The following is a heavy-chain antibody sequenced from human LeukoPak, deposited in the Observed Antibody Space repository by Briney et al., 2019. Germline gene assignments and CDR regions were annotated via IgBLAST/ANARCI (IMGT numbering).Heavy chain of an antibody. CDR3: ARSVGSSGWYYFDN. V-gene: IGHV4-4*07. CDR1: DGSISSHY. J-gene: IGHJ4*02. CDR2: IYTSGST. D-gene: IGHD6-19*01. Sequence: SETLSLTCTVSDGSISSHYWSWIRQPAGKGLEWIGRIYTSGSTNYNPSLSSRVTMSVDTSKNQFSLNLRSVTAADTAVYYCARSVGSSGWYYFDNWGQGALVTVSS.